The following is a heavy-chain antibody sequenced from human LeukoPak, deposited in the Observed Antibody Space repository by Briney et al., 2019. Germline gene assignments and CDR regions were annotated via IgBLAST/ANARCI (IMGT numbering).Heavy chain of an antibody. CDR1: GFTFSSYN. CDR2: ISSSGSTI. J-gene: IGHJ4*02. CDR3: AKAYDSSGYYGYFDY. D-gene: IGHD3-22*01. Sequence: PGGSLRLSCAASGFTFSSYNMNWVRQAPGKGLEWISYISSSGSTIYYADSVKGRFTISRDNAKNSLYLQMNSLRAEDTAVYYCAKAYDSSGYYGYFDYWGQGTLVTVSS. V-gene: IGHV3-48*01.